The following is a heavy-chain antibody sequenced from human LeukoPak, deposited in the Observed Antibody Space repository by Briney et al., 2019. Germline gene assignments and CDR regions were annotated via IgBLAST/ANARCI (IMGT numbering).Heavy chain of an antibody. CDR2: ISAYNGNT. V-gene: IGHV1-18*01. J-gene: IGHJ4*02. D-gene: IGHD3-3*01. CDR3: ARDYVRSTIFGVVKH. CDR1: GYTFTSYG. Sequence: GASVKPSCKPSGYTFTSYGISWGRQAPGQGREWRGWISAYNGNTNYAQKLQGRVTMTTDTSTSTAYMEMRSLRADDTAVYYCARDYVRSTIFGVVKHWGQGTLVTVSS.